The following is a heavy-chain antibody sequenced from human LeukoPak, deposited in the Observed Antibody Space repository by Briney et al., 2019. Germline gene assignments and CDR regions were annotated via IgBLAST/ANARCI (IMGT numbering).Heavy chain of an antibody. V-gene: IGHV4-39*07. CDR2: IYYSGST. D-gene: IGHD6-13*01. CDR3: AREHSRSWYVDY. CDR1: GGSISSYY. J-gene: IGHJ4*02. Sequence: PSETLSLTCTVSGGSISSYYWGWIRQPPGKGLEWIGSIYYSGSTYYNPSLKSRVTISVDTSKNQFSLKLSSVTAADTAVYYCAREHSRSWYVDYWGQGTLVAVSS.